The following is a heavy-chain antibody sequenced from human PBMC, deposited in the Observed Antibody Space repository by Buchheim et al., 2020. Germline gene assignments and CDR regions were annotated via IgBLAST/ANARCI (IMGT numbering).Heavy chain of an antibody. CDR1: GFTFSSYV. D-gene: IGHD6-6*01. J-gene: IGHJ6*02. V-gene: IGHV3-48*03. CDR2: ISSSGSTI. Sequence: EVQLVESGGGMVQPGGSLRLSCAASGFTFSSYVMLWVRQAPGKGLEWVSYISSSGSTIYYADSVKGRFTLSRDNAKNSLYLQMNSLKAEDTAVYYCADLIAARRNYYYGMDVWGQGTT. CDR3: ADLIAARRNYYYGMDV.